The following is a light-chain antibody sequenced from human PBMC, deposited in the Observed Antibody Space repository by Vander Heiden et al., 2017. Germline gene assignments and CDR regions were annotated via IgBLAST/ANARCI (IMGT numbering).Light chain of an antibody. J-gene: IGLJ2*01. CDR3: QFFDSRLSGVV. CDR1: SSNIGAGYD. Sequence: QSVLTQPPSVSGAPGQRVTISCTGSSSNIGAGYDVHWYQQLPGKAPKLLIYGNSNRPSGVPYRFSGSKAGNSASLAINGLQAEDEADYYCQFFDSRLSGVVFGGGTKLTVL. CDR2: GNS. V-gene: IGLV1-40*01.